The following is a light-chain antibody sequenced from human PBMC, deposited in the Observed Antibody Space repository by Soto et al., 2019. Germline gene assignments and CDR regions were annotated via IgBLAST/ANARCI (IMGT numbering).Light chain of an antibody. CDR1: QSISSL. CDR2: DAS. V-gene: IGKV1-5*01. J-gene: IGKJ2*01. CDR3: QQYGSYVYT. Sequence: DIQMTQFPSTLSSSLGDRVSITCRASQSISSLLAWYQQKPGKAPKLLIYDASSLESGVPSRFSGSGSGTEFTLTISSLQPDDFATYYCQQYGSYVYTFGQGTKLEIK.